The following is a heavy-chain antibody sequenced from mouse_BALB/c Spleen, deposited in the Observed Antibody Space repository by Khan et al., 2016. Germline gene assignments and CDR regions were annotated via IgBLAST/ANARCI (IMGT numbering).Heavy chain of an antibody. D-gene: IGHD2-13*01. J-gene: IGHJ1*01. Sequence: EVELVESGGGLVQPGGSLRLSCATSGFTFTDYYISWVRQPPGKALEWLGFIRNKANGTTTEYSATVKGQFTISRDNSKNILYLQMTTLRAEDSATYYCARDRVTGVYWDFDVWGAGTTVTVSS. V-gene: IGHV7-3*02. CDR3: ARDRVTGVYWDFDV. CDR2: IRNKANGTTT. CDR1: GFTFTDYY.